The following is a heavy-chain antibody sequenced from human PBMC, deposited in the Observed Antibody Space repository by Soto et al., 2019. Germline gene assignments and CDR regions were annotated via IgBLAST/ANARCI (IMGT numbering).Heavy chain of an antibody. D-gene: IGHD6-19*01. CDR1: GGSISSYY. J-gene: IGHJ6*02. CDR3: ARDNGVAVAGSGYYYGMDV. CDR2: IYYSGST. V-gene: IGHV4-59*01. Sequence: SETLSLTCTVSGGSISSYYWSWIRQPPGKGLEWIGYIYYSGSTNYNPSLKSRVTISVDTSKNQFSLKLSSVTAADTAVYYCARDNGVAVAGSGYYYGMDVWGQGTTVTVSS.